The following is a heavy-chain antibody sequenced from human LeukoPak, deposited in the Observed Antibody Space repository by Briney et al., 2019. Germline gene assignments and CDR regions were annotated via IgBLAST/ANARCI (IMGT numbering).Heavy chain of an antibody. Sequence: PGGSLRLSCAASGFTFSSYSMNWVRQAPGKGLEWVSSISSSSSYIYYADSVKGRFTISRDNAKNSLSLQMTSLRAGDTGVYYCARIRDSRVPFDYWGQGTQVAVSS. J-gene: IGHJ4*02. V-gene: IGHV3-21*01. D-gene: IGHD2-15*01. CDR1: GFTFSSYS. CDR2: ISSSSSYI. CDR3: ARIRDSRVPFDY.